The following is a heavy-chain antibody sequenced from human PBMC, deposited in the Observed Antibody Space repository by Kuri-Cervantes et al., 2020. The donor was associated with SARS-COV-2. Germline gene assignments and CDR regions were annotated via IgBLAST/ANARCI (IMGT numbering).Heavy chain of an antibody. V-gene: IGHV3-74*01. CDR2: INSDGSST. CDR3: ASGGPYYDFWSGLTYYYYYGMDV. D-gene: IGHD3-3*01. CDR1: GFTFSSYW. Sequence: GGSLRLSCAASGFTFSSYWMHWVRQAPGKGLVWVSCINSDGSSTSYADSVKGRFTISRDNAKNTLYLQMNSLRAEDTAVYYCASGGPYYDFWSGLTYYYYYGMDVWGQGTTVTVSS. J-gene: IGHJ6*02.